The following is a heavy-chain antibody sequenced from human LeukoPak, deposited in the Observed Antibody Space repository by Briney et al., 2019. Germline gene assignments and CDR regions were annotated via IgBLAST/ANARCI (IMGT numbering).Heavy chain of an antibody. CDR1: GFTFSSYW. CDR2: IKQDGSEK. Sequence: GGSLRLSCAASGFTFSSYWMSWVRQAPGKGLEWVANIKQDGSEKYYVDSVKGRFTISRDNAKNSLYLQMNSLRAEDTAVHYCAREFSYYYDSSGAGGYYFDYWGQGTLVTVSS. CDR3: AREFSYYYDSSGAGGYYFDY. V-gene: IGHV3-7*01. D-gene: IGHD3-22*01. J-gene: IGHJ4*02.